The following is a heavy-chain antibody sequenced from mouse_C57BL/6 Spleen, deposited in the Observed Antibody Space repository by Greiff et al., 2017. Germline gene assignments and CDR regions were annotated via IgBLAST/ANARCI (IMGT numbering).Heavy chain of an antibody. CDR1: GYTFTSYW. CDR3: ARGGLLRWYYDV. V-gene: IGHV1-69*01. D-gene: IGHD1-1*01. Sequence: QVQLQQPGAELVMPGASVKLSCKASGYTFTSYWMHWVKQRPGQGLEWIGEIDPSDSYTKYNQKFKGKSTLTVDKSSSTAYMQLISLTSEDSAVYYCARGGLLRWYYDVWGTGTTVTVSS. J-gene: IGHJ1*03. CDR2: IDPSDSYT.